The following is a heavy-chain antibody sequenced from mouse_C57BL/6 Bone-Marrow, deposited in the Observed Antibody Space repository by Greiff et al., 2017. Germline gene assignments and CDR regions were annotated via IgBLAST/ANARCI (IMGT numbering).Heavy chain of an antibody. V-gene: IGHV14-4*01. CDR2: IDPENGDT. CDR1: GFNIKDAY. CDR3: TTSTTVVAPPY. D-gene: IGHD1-1*01. J-gene: IGHJ3*01. Sequence: DVQLQEPGAELVRPGASVKLSCTASGFNIKDAYMHWVKQRPEQGLEWIGWIDPENGDTEYASKFQGKATITADTSSNTAYLQLSSLTSEDPAVYYCTTSTTVVAPPYWGQGTLVTVSA.